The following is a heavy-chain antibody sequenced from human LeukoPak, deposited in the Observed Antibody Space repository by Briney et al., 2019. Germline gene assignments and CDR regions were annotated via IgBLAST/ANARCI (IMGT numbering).Heavy chain of an antibody. J-gene: IGHJ4*02. V-gene: IGHV3-66*01. CDR1: GFTVSDNY. D-gene: IGHD3-10*01. Sequence: GGSLRLSCAASGFTVSDNYMSWVRQAPGKGLEWVSLMHSGGDTYYADSVKGRFTISRDISKNTLYLQMNSLRAEDTAVYYCVKERFHGSGAPKFDFWGQGTLVTVSS. CDR3: VKERFHGSGAPKFDF. CDR2: MHSGGDT.